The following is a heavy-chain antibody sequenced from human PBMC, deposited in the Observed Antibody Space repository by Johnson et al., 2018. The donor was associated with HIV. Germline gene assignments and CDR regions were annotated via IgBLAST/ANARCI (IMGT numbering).Heavy chain of an antibody. V-gene: IGHV3-7*01. CDR2: IKQDGSEK. Sequence: VQLVESGGGVVQPGRSLRLSCAASGFTFSSYGMHWVRQAPGKGLEWVANIKQDGSEKYYVDSVKGRFTISRDNAKNSLYLQMNSLRAEDTAVYYCARVWHYYDSSGYRADAFDIWGQGTMVTVSS. CDR3: ARVWHYYDSSGYRADAFDI. CDR1: GFTFSSYG. D-gene: IGHD3-22*01. J-gene: IGHJ3*02.